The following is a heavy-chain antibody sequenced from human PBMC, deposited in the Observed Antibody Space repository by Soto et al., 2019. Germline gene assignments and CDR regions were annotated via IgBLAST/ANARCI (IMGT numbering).Heavy chain of an antibody. V-gene: IGHV3-30-3*01. Sequence: QVQLVESGGGVVQPGRSLRLSCAASGFTFRSYNMHWVRQAPGKGLEWVAVISYDENNRYHTESVKGRFTISRDNSKKTLDLQVSCLRAEYTAVYYCARAMDAAMSSDDNWFYPWGQGTLVTVSS. CDR2: ISYDENNR. CDR3: ARAMDAAMSSDDNWFYP. CDR1: GFTFRSYN. J-gene: IGHJ5*02. D-gene: IGHD2-2*01.